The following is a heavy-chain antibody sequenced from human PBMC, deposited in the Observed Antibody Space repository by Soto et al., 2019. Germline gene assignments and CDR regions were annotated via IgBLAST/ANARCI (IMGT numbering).Heavy chain of an antibody. CDR3: TRHTESYAFWSGPTNQLWFAP. D-gene: IGHD3-3*01. J-gene: IGHJ5*02. CDR2: IRSKANSYAT. CDR1: GFTFSGSA. V-gene: IGHV3-73*01. Sequence: EVQLVESGGGLVQPGGSLKLSCAASGFTFSGSAMHWVRQASGKGLEWVGRIRSKANSYATAYAASVKGRFTISRDDSKNTAYLQMNSLKTEDTAVYYCTRHTESYAFWSGPTNQLWFAPWGQGTLVNVYS.